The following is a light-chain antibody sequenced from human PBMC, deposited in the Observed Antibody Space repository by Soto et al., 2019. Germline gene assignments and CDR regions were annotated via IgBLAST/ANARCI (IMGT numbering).Light chain of an antibody. CDR3: SSYTSSSTLVV. V-gene: IGLV2-14*01. CDR1: RSDVGGYNY. CDR2: DVS. J-gene: IGLJ1*01. Sequence: QSALTQPASVSGSPGQSITISCTGTRSDVGGYNYVSWYQQHPGKAPKLIIYDVSNRPSGVSNRFSGSKSGNTASLTISGLQAEDEADYYCSSYTSSSTLVVFGTGTKLTV.